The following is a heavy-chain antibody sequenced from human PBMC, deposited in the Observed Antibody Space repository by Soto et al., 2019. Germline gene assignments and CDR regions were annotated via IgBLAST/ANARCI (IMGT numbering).Heavy chain of an antibody. CDR2: IYPGDSDT. V-gene: IGHV5-51*01. CDR1: GYSFTSYW. Sequence: PGESLKISCKGSGYSFTSYWIGWVRQMPGKGLECMGIIYPGDSDTRYSPSFQGQVTISADKSISTAYLQWSSLKASDTAMYYCAGGGVRGVITRTRDYYGMDVWGQGTTVT. J-gene: IGHJ6*02. D-gene: IGHD3-10*01. CDR3: AGGGVRGVITRTRDYYGMDV.